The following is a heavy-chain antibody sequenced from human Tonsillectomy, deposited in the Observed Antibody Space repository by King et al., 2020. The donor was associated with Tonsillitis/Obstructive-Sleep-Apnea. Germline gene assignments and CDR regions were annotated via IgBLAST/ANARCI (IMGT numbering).Heavy chain of an antibody. Sequence: VQLQESGPGLVKPSQTLSLTCTVSGGSISSGGYYWSWIRQHPGKGLEWIGYIYYSGSTYYNPSLKSRVTLSVDTSKNQFSLKLSSVTSAETAVYYCARGATLGLGMGPYWYFDLWGRGTLVTVSS. D-gene: IGHD1-26*01. CDR1: GGSISSGGYY. J-gene: IGHJ2*01. V-gene: IGHV4-31*03. CDR2: IYYSGST. CDR3: ARGATLGLGMGPYWYFDL.